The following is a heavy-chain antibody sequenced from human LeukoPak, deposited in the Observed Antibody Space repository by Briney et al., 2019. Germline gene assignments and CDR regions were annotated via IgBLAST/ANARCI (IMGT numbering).Heavy chain of an antibody. J-gene: IGHJ4*02. Sequence: GGSLRLSCAASGFTFNSHDMSWVRQAPGKGLEWVSHTSSTGDTTYYADSVKGRLTISRDNSKTTLYLQMHSLRAEDTAVYYCAKRDSRGYSPYYFDSWGQGTLVTVSS. CDR3: AKRDSRGYSPYYFDS. D-gene: IGHD3-22*01. CDR2: TSSTGDTT. V-gene: IGHV3-23*01. CDR1: GFTFNSHD.